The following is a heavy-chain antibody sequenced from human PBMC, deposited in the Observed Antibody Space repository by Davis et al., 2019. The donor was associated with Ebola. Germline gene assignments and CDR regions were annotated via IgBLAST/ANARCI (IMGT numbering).Heavy chain of an antibody. CDR1: GFTVSSNY. CDR2: IYSGGST. CDR3: TPRLGYDSSGYYYYYYYGMDV. D-gene: IGHD3-22*01. Sequence: GESLKISCAASGFTVSSNYMSWVRQAPGKGLEWVSVIYSGGSTYYADSVKGRFTISRDNSKNTLYLQMNSLRAEDTAVYYCTPRLGYDSSGYYYYYYYGMDVWGQGTTVTVSS. V-gene: IGHV3-66*01. J-gene: IGHJ6*02.